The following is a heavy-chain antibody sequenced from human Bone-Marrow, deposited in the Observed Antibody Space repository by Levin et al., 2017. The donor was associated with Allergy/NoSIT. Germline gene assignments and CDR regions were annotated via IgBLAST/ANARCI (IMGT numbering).Heavy chain of an antibody. D-gene: IGHD3-16*01. V-gene: IGHV4-34*01. CDR3: AMITFRGAGYYVDY. CDR2: INDSGST. CDR1: GGSFGGYW. Sequence: SQTLSLTCAVYGGSFGGYWWSWIRQPPGKGLEWIGEINDSGSTNYNPSLKSRVTILMDTSKNQFSLKLSSVTAADTAVYYCAMITFRGAGYYVDYWGQGTLVTVSS. J-gene: IGHJ4*02.